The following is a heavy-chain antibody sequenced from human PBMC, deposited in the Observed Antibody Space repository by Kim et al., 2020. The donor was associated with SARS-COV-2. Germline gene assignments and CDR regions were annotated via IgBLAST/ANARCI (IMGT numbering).Heavy chain of an antibody. CDR3: ARDRDYGSGSAVFDY. V-gene: IGHV1-69*01. Sequence: AQKFQGRVTSTADESTSTAYMELSSLRSEDTAVYYCARDRDYGSGSAVFDYWGQGTLVTVSS. J-gene: IGHJ4*02. D-gene: IGHD3-10*01.